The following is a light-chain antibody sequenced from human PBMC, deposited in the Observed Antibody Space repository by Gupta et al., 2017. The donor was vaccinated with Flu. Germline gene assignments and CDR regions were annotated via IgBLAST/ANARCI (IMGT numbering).Light chain of an antibody. J-gene: IGKJ4*01. V-gene: IGKV3-11*01. CDR1: QSVGNY. CDR3: QGRSHT. Sequence: IVLTQSPDTLSLSPGERATLSCRASQSVGNYLAWYQQKPGQTPRLLIYDASKRATGIPARFSGSGSGTDFTRTINSLEPGDFAVDYCQGRSHTFGGGTRVEI. CDR2: DAS.